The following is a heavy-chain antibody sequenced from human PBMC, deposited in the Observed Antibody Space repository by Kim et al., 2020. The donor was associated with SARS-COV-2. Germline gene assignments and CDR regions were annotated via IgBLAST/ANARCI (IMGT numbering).Heavy chain of an antibody. V-gene: IGHV3-48*03. CDR3: ARGPRVFDY. CDR2: ISSSGSSI. CDR1: GFTFSSYE. Sequence: GGSLRLSCAASGFTFSSYEMNWVRQAPGKGLEWVSYISSSGSSIQYADSVKGRFTISRDNAKNSLYLQMNSLRAEDTALYYCARGPRVFDYWGQGTLVTVS. J-gene: IGHJ4*02.